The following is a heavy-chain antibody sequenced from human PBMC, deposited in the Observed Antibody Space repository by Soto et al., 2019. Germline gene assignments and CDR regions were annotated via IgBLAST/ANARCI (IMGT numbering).Heavy chain of an antibody. D-gene: IGHD3-10*01. CDR1: GYTFTSYG. CDR3: TRDLVVGDGAESYPNYYYYYYMDV. J-gene: IGHJ6*03. Sequence: QVPLVQSGAEVKKPGASVKVSCKASGYTFTSYGISWVRQAPGQGLEWMGWISAYNGNTNYAQKLQGRVTMTTDTSTSTAYMELRSLRSDDTAVYYCTRDLVVGDGAESYPNYYYYYYMDVWGKGTTVTVCS. V-gene: IGHV1-18*01. CDR2: ISAYNGNT.